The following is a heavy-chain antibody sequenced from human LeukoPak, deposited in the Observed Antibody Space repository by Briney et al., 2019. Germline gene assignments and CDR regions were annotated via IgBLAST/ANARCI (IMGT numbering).Heavy chain of an antibody. CDR1: GGTFSSYA. Sequence: SVKVSCKASGGTFSSYAISWVRQAPGQGLEWMGGIIPIFGTANYAQKFQGRVTITADESTSTAYMELSSLRSEDTAVYYCARGTPQYSSGWSYFDYWGQGTLVTVS. D-gene: IGHD6-19*01. CDR2: IIPIFGTA. V-gene: IGHV1-69*13. CDR3: ARGTPQYSSGWSYFDY. J-gene: IGHJ4*02.